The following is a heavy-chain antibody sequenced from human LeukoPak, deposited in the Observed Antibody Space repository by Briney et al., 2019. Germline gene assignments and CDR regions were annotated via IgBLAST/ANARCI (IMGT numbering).Heavy chain of an antibody. Sequence: PSETLSLTCAVSGGSFSGYYWSWIRQPPGKGLEWIGEINHSGSTNYNPSLKSRVTISVGTSKNQFSLKLSSATAADTAFHYCARTNYYDSSGYYSLDYWGQGTLVTVSS. CDR2: INHSGST. D-gene: IGHD3-22*01. CDR1: GGSFSGYY. CDR3: ARTNYYDSSGYYSLDY. J-gene: IGHJ4*02. V-gene: IGHV4-34*01.